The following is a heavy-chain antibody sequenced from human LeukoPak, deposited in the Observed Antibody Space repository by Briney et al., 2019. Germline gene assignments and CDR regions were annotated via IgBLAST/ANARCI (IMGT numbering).Heavy chain of an antibody. J-gene: IGHJ4*02. Sequence: ASVKVSCKASGYTFTSYAMHWVRQAPGQRLEWMGWINAGNGNTKYSQKFQGRVTITRDTSASTAYMELSSLRSEDTAVYYCARSQTKWDPIFDYRGQGTLVTVSS. V-gene: IGHV1-3*01. D-gene: IGHD1-26*01. CDR3: ARSQTKWDPIFDY. CDR1: GYTFTSYA. CDR2: INAGNGNT.